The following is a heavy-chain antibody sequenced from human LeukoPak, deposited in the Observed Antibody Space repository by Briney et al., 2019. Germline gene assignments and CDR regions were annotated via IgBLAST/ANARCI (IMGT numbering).Heavy chain of an antibody. CDR3: AESRSRPLDYDSSGYTEYYFDY. V-gene: IGHV1-8*01. CDR1: GYTFTSYD. J-gene: IGHJ4*02. D-gene: IGHD3-22*01. CDR2: MNPNSGNT. Sequence: ASVKVSCKASGYTFTSYDINWVRQATGQGLEWMGWMNPNSGNTGYAQKFQGRVTMTRNTSISTAYMELSSLRSEDTAVYYCAESRSRPLDYDSSGYTEYYFDYWGQGTLVTVSS.